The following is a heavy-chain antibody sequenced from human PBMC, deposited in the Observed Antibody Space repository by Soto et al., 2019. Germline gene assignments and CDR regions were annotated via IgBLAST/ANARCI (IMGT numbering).Heavy chain of an antibody. Sequence: PEETLSVTCTVSGGSISSYYWSWIRQPPGKGLEWIGEVYRAGSTNYNPSLESRLTISVDKSKNQFSLKLTSVTAADTAVYYCARARATIAAAAIFDCWGQGTLVTVSS. J-gene: IGHJ4*02. CDR1: GGSISSYY. D-gene: IGHD6-13*01. CDR3: ARARATIAAAAIFDC. V-gene: IGHV4-59*12. CDR2: VYRAGST.